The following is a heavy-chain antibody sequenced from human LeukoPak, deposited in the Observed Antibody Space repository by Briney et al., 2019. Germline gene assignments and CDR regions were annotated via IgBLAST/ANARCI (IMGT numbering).Heavy chain of an antibody. CDR2: IFYSGST. V-gene: IGHV4-59*01. J-gene: IGHJ4*02. Sequence: PSETLSLTCSVSGGSMSNYYWSRIRQPPGKGLEWIGNIFYSGSTNYNPSLKSRVTILVDTSKKQFSLKLRSMTAADTAVYFCARDLGYASGWYYFDHWGQGTLVTVSS. D-gene: IGHD6-19*01. CDR3: ARDLGYASGWYYFDH. CDR1: GGSMSNYY.